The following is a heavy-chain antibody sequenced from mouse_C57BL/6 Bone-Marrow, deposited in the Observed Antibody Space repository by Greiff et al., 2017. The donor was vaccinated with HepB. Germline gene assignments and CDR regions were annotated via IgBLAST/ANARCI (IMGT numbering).Heavy chain of an antibody. D-gene: IGHD4-1*01. J-gene: IGHJ3*01. Sequence: EVQVVESGGGLVQPGGSLKLSCAASGFTFSDYGMAWVRQAPRQGPEWVAFISNLAYSIYYADTVTGRFTISRENAKNTLYLEMSSLRSEDTAMYYCARHRLGLWFAYWGQVTLVTVSA. CDR2: ISNLAYSI. V-gene: IGHV5-15*01. CDR1: GFTFSDYG. CDR3: ARHRLGLWFAY.